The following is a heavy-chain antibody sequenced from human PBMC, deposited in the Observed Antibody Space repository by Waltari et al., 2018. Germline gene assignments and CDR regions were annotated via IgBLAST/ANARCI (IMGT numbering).Heavy chain of an antibody. D-gene: IGHD6-13*01. CDR2: SSRSGSTT. J-gene: IGHJ4*02. V-gene: IGHV3-48*03. CDR3: ARLNGLQLRGGYFDY. CDR1: GFTFSSYE. Sequence: EVQLVESGGGLVQPGGSLRLSCVASGFTFSSYEMDWVRQAPGKGREWVSYSSRSGSTTDYADPVKGRFTISRDNAKDSLYLQMNSLRAEDTAVYYCARLNGLQLRGGYFDYWGPGILVTVSS.